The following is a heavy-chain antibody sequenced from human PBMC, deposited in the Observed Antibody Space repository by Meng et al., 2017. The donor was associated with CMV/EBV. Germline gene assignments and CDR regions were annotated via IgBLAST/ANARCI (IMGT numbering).Heavy chain of an antibody. J-gene: IGHJ5*02. CDR1: GGSISSYY. CDR2: IYYSGST. V-gene: IGHV4-59*01. D-gene: IGHD2-2*01. CDR3: ARERGYCSSTRCSATTNWFDP. Sequence: SETLSFTCTVSGGSISSYYWSWIRQPPGKGLEWIGYIYYSGSTNYNPSLKSRVTISVDTSKNQFSLKLSSVTAADTAVYYCARERGYCSSTRCSATTNWFDPWGQGTLVTVSS.